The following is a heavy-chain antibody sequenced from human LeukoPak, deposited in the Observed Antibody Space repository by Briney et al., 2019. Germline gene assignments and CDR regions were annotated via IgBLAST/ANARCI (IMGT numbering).Heavy chain of an antibody. CDR3: ARRHKYDFWSGYYQTANDAFDI. D-gene: IGHD3-3*01. CDR2: IYYDGST. J-gene: IGHJ3*02. CDR1: GGSISSYY. V-gene: IGHV4-59*08. Sequence: TSETLSLTCTVSGGSISSYYWSWFRQPPGKGLEWIGFIYYDGSTNYNPSLKSRVTISVDTSKNQFSLKMSSVTAADMALYYCARRHKYDFWSGYYQTANDAFDIWGQGTMVTVSS.